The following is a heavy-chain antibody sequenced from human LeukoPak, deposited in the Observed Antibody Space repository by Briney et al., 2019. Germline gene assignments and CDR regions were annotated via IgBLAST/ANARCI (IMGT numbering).Heavy chain of an antibody. Sequence: SETLSLTCTVSDDSISDYYRGWIRQPPGKGLEWIGYIHYSGSTNYNPSLKSRVTISVDTSKNQFSLILSSVTAADTAVYYCARHYCSNTSCYQFDYWGQGTLVTVSS. CDR2: IHYSGST. D-gene: IGHD2-2*01. J-gene: IGHJ4*02. V-gene: IGHV4-59*08. CDR1: DDSISDYY. CDR3: ARHYCSNTSCYQFDY.